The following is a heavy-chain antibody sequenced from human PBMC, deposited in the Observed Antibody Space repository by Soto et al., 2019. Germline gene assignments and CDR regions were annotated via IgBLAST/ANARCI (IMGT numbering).Heavy chain of an antibody. V-gene: IGHV3-9*01. CDR2: ISWNSGAI. CDR1: GFTFADYA. CDR3: AKDQPSSGYYLYYFDY. D-gene: IGHD3-22*01. Sequence: GGSLRLSCAASGFTFADYAMHWVRQAPGKGLEWVSGISWNSGAIGYSDSVKGRFTISRDNAKNSLYLQMNSLRTEDTALYYCAKDQPSSGYYLYYFDYWGQGTLVTVSS. J-gene: IGHJ4*02.